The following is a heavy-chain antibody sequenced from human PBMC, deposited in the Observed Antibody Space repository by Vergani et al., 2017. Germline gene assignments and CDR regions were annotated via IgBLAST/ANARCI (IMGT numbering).Heavy chain of an antibody. CDR3: ASSGYSYGGGIDF. V-gene: IGHV1-69*12. CDR1: GTTFSNYV. CDR2: IIPISGSA. D-gene: IGHD5-18*01. J-gene: IGHJ3*01. Sequence: QVQLVQSGPEVKKPGSSVKVSCKTSGTTFSNYVTSWVRQAPGQGLDYMGGIIPISGSARYAQRFRGRVTITADESTTTVYMDLSSLRSDDTAVYYCASSGYSYGGGIDFWGQGTRVTVSS.